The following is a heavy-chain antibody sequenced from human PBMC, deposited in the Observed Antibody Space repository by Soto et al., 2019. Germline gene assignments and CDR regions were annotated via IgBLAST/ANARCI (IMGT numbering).Heavy chain of an antibody. Sequence: RRSGAAYGLTLDRYGMHWVRQVRRTGLEGVAGIWSDRSTEYYADSAKGRFTISSDNSKNTMYLLINSLRGEDTGVNDCARCRIPSAIFDWFDPWGQGTLVTVSS. D-gene: IGHD2-2*01. V-gene: IGHV3-33*01. CDR3: ARCRIPSAIFDWFDP. J-gene: IGHJ5*02. CDR1: GLTLDRYG. CDR2: IWSDRSTE.